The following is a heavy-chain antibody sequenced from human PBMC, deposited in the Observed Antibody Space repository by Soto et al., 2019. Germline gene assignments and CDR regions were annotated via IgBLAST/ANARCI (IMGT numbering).Heavy chain of an antibody. CDR2: INSDGSTT. V-gene: IGHV3-74*01. CDR1: GFTFSTHW. CDR3: ARDPSGWSFDGSLDY. J-gene: IGHJ4*02. Sequence: GGSLRLSCAASGFTFSTHWMHWVRQAPGKGLVWVSRINSDGSTTSYADSVKGRITISRDNAKNTVYLQMNSLRAEDTAVDYCARDPSGWSFDGSLDYWGQGTLVTVSS. D-gene: IGHD6-19*01.